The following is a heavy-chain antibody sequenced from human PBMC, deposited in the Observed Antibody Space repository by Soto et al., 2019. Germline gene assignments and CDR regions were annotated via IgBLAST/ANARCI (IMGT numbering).Heavy chain of an antibody. CDR1: GGIFKNFD. CDR2: IIPLFNAT. J-gene: IGHJ4*02. CDR3: AINAERNAQKFDF. V-gene: IGHV1-69*13. Sequence: SVKVSCKTSGGIFKNFDIGWVRQSPGQGLEWMGEIIPLFNATNYAQKFRGRVTVTADESTRTAYMELTKLTYDDTAVYFCAINAERNAQKFDFWGQGTLVTVS. D-gene: IGHD2-2*01.